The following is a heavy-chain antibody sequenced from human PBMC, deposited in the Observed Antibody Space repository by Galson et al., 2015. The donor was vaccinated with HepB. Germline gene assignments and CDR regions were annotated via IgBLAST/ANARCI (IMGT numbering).Heavy chain of an antibody. D-gene: IGHD6-19*01. J-gene: IGHJ4*02. CDR2: ISDSGDST. CDR1: GFTFSNYA. Sequence: SLRLSCAASGFTFSNYAITWVRQAPGQGLEWVSAISDSGDSTYYADSVRGRFIISRDSSKNTLYLQMNGLTADDTAVYFCAKDAAPGSGSRYFDDWGQGTRVTVSS. CDR3: AKDAAPGSGSRYFDD. V-gene: IGHV3-23*01.